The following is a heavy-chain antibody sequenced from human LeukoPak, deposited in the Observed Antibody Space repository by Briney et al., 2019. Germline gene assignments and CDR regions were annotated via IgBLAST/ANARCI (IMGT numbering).Heavy chain of an antibody. D-gene: IGHD5-18*01. CDR2: IYYSGST. Sequence: PSETLSLTCTVSGGSISSSYWSWIRQSPGKGLEWIAYIYYSGSTNYNPSLMSRVTIPLDTPKNQFSLKLSSVTAADTAVYYCARRVGHSYGVTGAGAFDIWGQGTMVTVSS. J-gene: IGHJ3*02. CDR1: GGSISSSY. V-gene: IGHV4-59*01. CDR3: ARRVGHSYGVTGAGAFDI.